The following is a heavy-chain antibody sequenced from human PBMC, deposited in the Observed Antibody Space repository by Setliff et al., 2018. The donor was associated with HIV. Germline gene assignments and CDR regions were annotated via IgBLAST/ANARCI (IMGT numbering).Heavy chain of an antibody. CDR2: IIPIFGTT. Sequence: SVKVSCKASGGTFSSYSITWVRQAPGQGLEWVGGIIPIFGTTNYAQNFQGRVTISADEATSTAYMELSSLRSEDTAVYYCARGRHAVVVTALEHDYWGQGTLVTVSS. V-gene: IGHV1-69*13. D-gene: IGHD2-21*02. J-gene: IGHJ4*02. CDR3: ARGRHAVVVTALEHDY. CDR1: GGTFSSYS.